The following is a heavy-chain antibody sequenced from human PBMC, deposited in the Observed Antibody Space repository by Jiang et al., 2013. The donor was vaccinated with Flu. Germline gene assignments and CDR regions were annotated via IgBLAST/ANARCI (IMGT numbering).Heavy chain of an antibody. CDR1: GGSISSYY. Sequence: GSGLVKPSETLSLTCTVSGGSISSYYWSWIRQPPGKGLEWIGYIYYSGSTNYNPSLKSRVTISVDTSKNQFSLKLSSVTAADTAVYYCARQDYYDSSGYYGYFDYWAREPWSPSPQ. J-gene: IGHJ4*02. D-gene: IGHD3-22*01. CDR3: ARQDYYDSSGYYGYFDY. V-gene: IGHV4-59*01. CDR2: IYYSGST.